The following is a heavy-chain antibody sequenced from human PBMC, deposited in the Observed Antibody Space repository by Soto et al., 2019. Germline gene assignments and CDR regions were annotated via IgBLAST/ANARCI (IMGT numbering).Heavy chain of an antibody. D-gene: IGHD3-22*01. J-gene: IGHJ5*02. CDR3: ASTVSYYDSSGYQRWFDP. V-gene: IGHV4-61*01. CDR1: GGSVSSGSYY. Sequence: SETLSLTCTVSGGSVSSGSYYWSWIRQPPGKGLEWIGYIYYSGSTNYNPSLKSRVTISVDTSKNQFSLKLSSVTAADTAVYYCASTVSYYDSSGYQRWFDPWGQGTLVTVSS. CDR2: IYYSGST.